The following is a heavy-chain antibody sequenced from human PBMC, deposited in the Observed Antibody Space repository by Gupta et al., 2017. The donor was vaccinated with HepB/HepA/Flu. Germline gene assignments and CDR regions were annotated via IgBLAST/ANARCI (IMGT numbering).Heavy chain of an antibody. V-gene: IGHV1-2*02. CDR2: INPNSGGL. Sequence: QVQLVQSGAEVKKPGASVKVSCQASGYTFTGYSIHWVRQAPGQGLEWMGWINPNSGGLKYAQKFEDRVTMTRDMSSNTAYMELSRLSSADTAVYYCARGDGGRYGLEYFHYWGQGTLVTVSS. CDR1: GYTFTGYS. J-gene: IGHJ1*01. D-gene: IGHD1-26*01. CDR3: ARGDGGRYGLEYFHY.